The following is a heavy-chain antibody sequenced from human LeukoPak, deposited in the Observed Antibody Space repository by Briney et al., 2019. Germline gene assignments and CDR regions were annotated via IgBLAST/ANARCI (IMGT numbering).Heavy chain of an antibody. CDR1: GGSISSYY. J-gene: IGHJ4*01. D-gene: IGHD5-18*01. CDR2: ISRPEST. V-gene: IGHV4-34*01. CDR3: VRKPRGYMYGSEHPFDY. Sequence: SETLSLTCTVSGGSISSYYWSWIRQSPGRGLEWIGEISRPESTNYNPSLKSRVTILIDMSKSQFSLRLSSVTAADTAVYYCVRKPRGYMYGSEHPFDYWGQGTLVTVSS.